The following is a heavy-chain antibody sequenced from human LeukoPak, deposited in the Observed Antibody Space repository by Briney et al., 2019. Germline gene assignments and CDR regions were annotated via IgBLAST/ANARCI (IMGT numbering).Heavy chain of an antibody. CDR3: ARAYYDFWSGRRFDP. CDR1: GGSISSSSYY. Sequence: SETLSLTCTVSGGSISSSSYYWGWIRQPPGKGLEWIGSIYYSGSTYYNPSLKSRVTISVDTSKNQFSLKLSSVTAADTAVYYCARAYYDFWSGRRFDPWGQGTLVTVSS. D-gene: IGHD3-3*01. V-gene: IGHV4-39*01. CDR2: IYYSGST. J-gene: IGHJ5*02.